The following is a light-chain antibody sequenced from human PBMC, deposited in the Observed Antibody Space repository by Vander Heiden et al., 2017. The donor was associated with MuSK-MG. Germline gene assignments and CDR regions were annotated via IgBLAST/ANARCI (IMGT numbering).Light chain of an antibody. J-gene: IGKJ2*01. V-gene: IGKV1-39*01. CDR3: QQSQSVPYT. Sequence: DIQMTQSPSSLPASSGDRVTITCRASQNITRSLNWYLQRPGKAPTLLIYAAFTLPPGVPSRFSGSGSGTDFTLSISEMQPEEFGTYYCQQSQSVPYTFGRGTTLDI. CDR1: QNITRS. CDR2: AAF.